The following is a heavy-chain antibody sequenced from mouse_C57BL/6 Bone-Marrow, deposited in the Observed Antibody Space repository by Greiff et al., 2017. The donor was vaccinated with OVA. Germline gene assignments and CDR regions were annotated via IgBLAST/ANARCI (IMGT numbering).Heavy chain of an antibody. V-gene: IGHV1-26*01. Sequence: EVQLQQSGPELVKPGASVKISCKASGYTFTDYYMNWVKQSHGKSLEWIGDINPNNGGTSYNQKFKGKATLTVDKSSSTAYMELRSLTSEDSAVYYCARFGYYGSSPFDYWGQGTTLTVSS. CDR3: ARFGYYGSSPFDY. CDR2: INPNNGGT. CDR1: GYTFTDYY. J-gene: IGHJ2*01. D-gene: IGHD1-1*01.